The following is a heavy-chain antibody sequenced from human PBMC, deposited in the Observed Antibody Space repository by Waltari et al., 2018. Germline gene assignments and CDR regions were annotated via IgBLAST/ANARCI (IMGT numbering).Heavy chain of an antibody. CDR1: GYTFTSFG. D-gene: IGHD3-22*01. J-gene: IGHJ4*02. V-gene: IGHV1-18*01. CDR2: LSGYNGDT. Sequence: QVQLVQSGAEVEKPGASVKVPCKGSGYTFTSFGVNWVRQAPGQGLEWVGWLSGYNGDTHYAQKFQGRVTLSADTSTSTAYMELRSLRSDDTAVYFCARTYYYHSNSYRLADYWGQGTLVTVSS. CDR3: ARTYYYHSNSYRLADY.